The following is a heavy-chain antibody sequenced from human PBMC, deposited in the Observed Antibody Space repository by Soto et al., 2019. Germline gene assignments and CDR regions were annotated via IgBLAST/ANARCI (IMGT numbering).Heavy chain of an antibody. Sequence: PSEPLSLTCTVTGGSISSYYWRWIRQPPGKGLEWIVYIYYSGSTNYNPSLKSRVTISVDTSKNQFSLKLSSVTAADTAVYYCTREWDYWGQGTLVTVSS. V-gene: IGHV4-59*01. CDR3: TREWDY. CDR2: IYYSGST. CDR1: GGSISSYY. J-gene: IGHJ4*02.